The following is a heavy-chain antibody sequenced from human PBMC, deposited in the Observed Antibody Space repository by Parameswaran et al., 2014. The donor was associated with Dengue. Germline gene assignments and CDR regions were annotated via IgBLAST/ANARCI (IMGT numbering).Heavy chain of an antibody. D-gene: IGHD2-21*02. Sequence: WIRQPPGKGLEWVAVISYDGSNKYYADSVKGRFTISRDNSKNTLYLQMNSLRAEDTAVYYCAKDTDCGGDCYSVYWYFDLWGRGTLVTVSS. V-gene: IGHV3-30*18. J-gene: IGHJ2*01. CDR2: ISYDGSNK. CDR3: AKDTDCGGDCYSVYWYFDL.